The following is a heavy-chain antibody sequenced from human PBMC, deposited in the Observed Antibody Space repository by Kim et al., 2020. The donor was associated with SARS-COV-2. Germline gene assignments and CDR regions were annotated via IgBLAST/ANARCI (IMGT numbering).Heavy chain of an antibody. J-gene: IGHJ4*02. CDR1: GYTFSRYW. D-gene: IGHD3-10*01. CDR2: IYPGDSDT. CDR3: ARLGYYGSGSYSARSFDY. Sequence: GESLKISCKSFGYTFSRYWLGWVRQTPGKGLEWMGIIYPGDSDTRVSPSFQGQVTISADKSTNTAYLQWSSLKASDTAMFYCARLGYYGSGSYSARSFDYWGQGTLVTVSS. V-gene: IGHV5-51*01.